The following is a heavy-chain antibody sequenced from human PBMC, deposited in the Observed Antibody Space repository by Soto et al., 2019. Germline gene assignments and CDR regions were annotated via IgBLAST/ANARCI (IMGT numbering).Heavy chain of an antibody. Sequence: GGSLRLSCAASGFTFTSYAMSWVRQAPGKGLEWVSAISGSGGSTYYADSVKGRFTISRDNSKNTLYLQMNSLRAEDTAVYYCAQTYYDSSGYFGPFDYWGQGTLVTVSS. D-gene: IGHD3-22*01. CDR3: AQTYYDSSGYFGPFDY. CDR2: ISGSGGST. J-gene: IGHJ4*02. CDR1: GFTFTSYA. V-gene: IGHV3-23*01.